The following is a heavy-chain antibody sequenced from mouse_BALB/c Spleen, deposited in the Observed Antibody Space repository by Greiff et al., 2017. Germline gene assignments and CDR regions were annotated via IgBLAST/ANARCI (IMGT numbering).Heavy chain of an antibody. CDR2: IRNKANGYTT. J-gene: IGHJ3*01. CDR1: GFTFTDYY. D-gene: IGHD1-1*01. V-gene: IGHV7-3*02. Sequence: EVQLVESGGGLVQPGGSLRLSCATSGFTFTDYYMSWVRQPPGKALEWLGFIRNKANGYTTEYSASVKGRFTISRDNSQSILYLQMNTLRAEDSATYYCARDIIYYGSSFAYWGQGTLVTVSA. CDR3: ARDIIYYGSSFAY.